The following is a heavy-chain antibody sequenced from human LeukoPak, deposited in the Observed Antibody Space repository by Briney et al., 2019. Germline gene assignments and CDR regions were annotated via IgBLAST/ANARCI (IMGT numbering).Heavy chain of an antibody. J-gene: IGHJ4*02. CDR2: INHSGST. CDR3: ATNSVIAVAKFDY. CDR1: GGSFSGYY. D-gene: IGHD6-19*01. V-gene: IGHV4-34*01. Sequence: SETLSLTCAVYGGSFSGYYWSWIRQPPGKGLEWIGEINHSGSTNYNPSLKSRVTISVDTSKNQFSLKLSSVTAADTAVYYCATNSVIAVAKFDYWGQGTLVTVSS.